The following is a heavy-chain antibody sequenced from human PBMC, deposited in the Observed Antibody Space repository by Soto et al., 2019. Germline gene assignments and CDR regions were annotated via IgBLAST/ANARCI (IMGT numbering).Heavy chain of an antibody. V-gene: IGHV4-61*01. CDR3: ARFDQVSYYFDF. J-gene: IGHJ4*02. CDR1: GGSVSSGSYY. Sequence: SETLSLTCTVSGGSVSSGSYYWSWIRQPPGKGLEWIGYIFYKGSAKYNPSLKSRVTISLDTSKNQFSLKLTSVTAAATAVYYCARFDQVSYYFDFWGQGTLVTVSS. CDR2: IFYKGSA.